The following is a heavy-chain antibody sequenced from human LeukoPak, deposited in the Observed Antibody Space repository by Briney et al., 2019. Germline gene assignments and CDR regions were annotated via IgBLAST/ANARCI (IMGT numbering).Heavy chain of an antibody. CDR2: IRSKAYGGTT. J-gene: IGHJ4*02. Sequence: GGSLGLSCTASGFTFGDYAMSWFRQAPGKGLEWVGFIRSKAYGGTTEYAASVKGRFTISRDDSKSIAYLQMNSLKTEDTAVYYCTSTYYYDSSGYQVDYWGQGTLVTVSS. CDR3: TSTYYYDSSGYQVDY. CDR1: GFTFGDYA. D-gene: IGHD3-22*01. V-gene: IGHV3-49*03.